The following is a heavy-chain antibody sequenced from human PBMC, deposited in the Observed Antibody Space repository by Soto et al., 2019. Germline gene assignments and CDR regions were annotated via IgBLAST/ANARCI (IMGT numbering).Heavy chain of an antibody. D-gene: IGHD5-18*01. CDR1: GDSISSGRYF. V-gene: IGHV4-31*03. Sequence: PSETLSLTCTVSGDSISSGRYFWTWIRQHPGKGLEWIGYISHGGNAFYNPSLKTRVTMSVATSENQFSLMLTSVTAADTPVYYCARVETTIIPTMRPFDYRVKRSMGTV. CDR3: ARVETTIIPTMRPFDY. CDR2: ISHGGNA. J-gene: IGHJ4*02.